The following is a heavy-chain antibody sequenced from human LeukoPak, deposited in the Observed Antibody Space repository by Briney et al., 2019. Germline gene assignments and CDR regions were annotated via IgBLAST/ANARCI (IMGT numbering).Heavy chain of an antibody. D-gene: IGHD2-2*01. V-gene: IGHV3-23*01. CDR2: ISASGGST. CDR1: GFTLSSYA. J-gene: IGHJ4*02. CDR3: AKETKTRGGPIDY. Sequence: QPGGSLRPSWSAPGFTLSSYAMSWVRQAPGKGVEWVLAISASGGSTYYADSVKGRFTISRDNSKNTLFLQMNSLRVEDTAVYYCAKETKTRGGPIDYWGQGTLVTVSS.